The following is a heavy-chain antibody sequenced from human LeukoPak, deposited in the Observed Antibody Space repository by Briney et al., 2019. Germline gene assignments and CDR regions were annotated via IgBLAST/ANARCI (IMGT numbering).Heavy chain of an antibody. CDR3: ARSRGYSYGNYYYYYYMDV. Sequence: SETLSLTCTVSGGSISSSSYYWGWIRQPPGKGLEWIGSIYYSGSTYYNPSLKSRVTISVDTSKNQFSLKLSSVTAADTAVYYCARSRGYSYGNYYYYYYMDVWGKGTTVTVSS. J-gene: IGHJ6*03. CDR2: IYYSGST. CDR1: GGSISSSSYY. V-gene: IGHV4-39*07. D-gene: IGHD5-18*01.